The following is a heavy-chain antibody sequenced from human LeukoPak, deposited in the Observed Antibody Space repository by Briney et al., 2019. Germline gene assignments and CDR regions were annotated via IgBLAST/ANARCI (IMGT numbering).Heavy chain of an antibody. Sequence: SEALSLTCTVSGGSINNYYWTWIRQPPGKGLEWIGHTYYSGSTDYNPSPKSRVTLSVDTSKNQFSLKLSSVTAADTAVYYCARGGYYDGSGFSPRHNWFDPWGQGTLVTVSS. CDR2: TYYSGST. CDR1: GGSINNYY. J-gene: IGHJ5*02. CDR3: ARGGYYDGSGFSPRHNWFDP. D-gene: IGHD3-22*01. V-gene: IGHV4-59*01.